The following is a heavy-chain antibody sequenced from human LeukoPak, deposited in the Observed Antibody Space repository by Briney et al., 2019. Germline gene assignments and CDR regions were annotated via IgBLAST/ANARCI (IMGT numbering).Heavy chain of an antibody. CDR1: GFTFSSYG. Sequence: PGGSLRLSCAASGFTFSSYGMHWVRQAPGKGLEWVAFIRYDGSNKYYADSVKGRFTISRDNSKNTLYLQMNSLRAEDTAVYYCAKDWRTSIFGVVIILDYWGQGTLVTVSS. CDR2: IRYDGSNK. D-gene: IGHD3-3*01. V-gene: IGHV3-30*02. J-gene: IGHJ4*02. CDR3: AKDWRTSIFGVVIILDY.